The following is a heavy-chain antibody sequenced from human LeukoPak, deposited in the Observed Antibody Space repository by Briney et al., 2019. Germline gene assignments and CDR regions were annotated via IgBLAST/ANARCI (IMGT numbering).Heavy chain of an antibody. J-gene: IGHJ3*02. CDR1: GGSISSYY. V-gene: IGHV4-59*08. Sequence: SETLSLTCTVSGGSISSYYWSWIRQPPGKGLEWIGYIYYSGSTYYNPSLKSRVTISVDTSKNQFSLKLSSVTAADTAVYYCASPVPTNYDFWSGHAPTDAFDIWGQGTMVTVSS. CDR2: IYYSGST. D-gene: IGHD3-3*01. CDR3: ASPVPTNYDFWSGHAPTDAFDI.